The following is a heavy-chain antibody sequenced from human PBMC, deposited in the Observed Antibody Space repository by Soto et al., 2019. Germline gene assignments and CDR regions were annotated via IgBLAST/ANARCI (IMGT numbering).Heavy chain of an antibody. CDR3: ATGIAAAGTFPPYFDY. V-gene: IGHV3-33*01. CDR2: IWYDGSNK. Sequence: PGGSLRLSCAASGFTFSSYGMHWVRQAPGKGLEWVAVIWYDGSNKYYADSVKGRFTISRDNSKNTLYLQMNSLRAEDTAVYYCATGIAAAGTFPPYFDYWGQGTLVNVSS. D-gene: IGHD6-13*01. CDR1: GFTFSSYG. J-gene: IGHJ4*02.